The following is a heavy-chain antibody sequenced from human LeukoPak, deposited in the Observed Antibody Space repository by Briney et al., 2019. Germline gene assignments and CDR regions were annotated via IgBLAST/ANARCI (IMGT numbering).Heavy chain of an antibody. D-gene: IGHD1-26*01. Sequence: GASLRPSCAASGITFSDQAMSWVRQAPGKGLEWVSTISATGLTTHFADSVRGRFTISRDNSKNTVYLQMNTLSADDTAMYYCALRVGGSYFPPYFNYWGQGTLVTVSS. CDR3: ALRVGGSYFPPYFNY. CDR2: ISATGLTT. CDR1: GITFSDQA. V-gene: IGHV3-23*01. J-gene: IGHJ4*02.